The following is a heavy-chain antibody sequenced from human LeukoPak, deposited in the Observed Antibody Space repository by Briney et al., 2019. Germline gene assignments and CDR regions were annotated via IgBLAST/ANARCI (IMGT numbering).Heavy chain of an antibody. J-gene: IGHJ4*02. Sequence: SETLSLTCTVSGGSISSYYWSWIRQPPGKGLEWSGYIYYSGSTNYNPSLKSRVTISVDTSKNQFSLKLSSVTAADTAVYYCARQQLAGDFDYWGQGTLVTVSS. CDR1: GGSISSYY. CDR2: IYYSGST. V-gene: IGHV4-59*01. CDR3: ARQQLAGDFDY. D-gene: IGHD6-13*01.